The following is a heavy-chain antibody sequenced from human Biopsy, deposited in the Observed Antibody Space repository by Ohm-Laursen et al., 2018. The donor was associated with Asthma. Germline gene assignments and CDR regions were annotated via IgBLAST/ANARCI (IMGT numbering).Heavy chain of an antibody. J-gene: IGHJ4*02. D-gene: IGHD2-2*01. CDR3: ARKAGSCISRTCYSLDF. Sequence: GASVKVSCKSLGGTFNTYVIGWVQQAPGQGLEWMGGINSVFGTKTYPQKFQDRVTITADDSTSTVYMELSSLRSEDTAVYYCARKAGSCISRTCYSLDFWGQGTLVTVSS. V-gene: IGHV1-69*13. CDR1: GGTFNTYV. CDR2: INSVFGTK.